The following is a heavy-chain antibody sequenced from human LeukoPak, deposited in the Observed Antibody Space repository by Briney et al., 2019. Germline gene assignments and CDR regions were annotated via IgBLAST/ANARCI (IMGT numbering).Heavy chain of an antibody. CDR3: ARAGAVTTKWFDP. Sequence: SETLSLTCTVSGGSISSYYWSWIRQPPGKGLEWIGYIYYSGSTNYNPSLKSRVTISVDTPKNQFSLKLSSVTAADTAVYYCARAGAVTTKWFDPWGQGTLVTVSS. V-gene: IGHV4-59*01. CDR1: GGSISSYY. D-gene: IGHD4-11*01. CDR2: IYYSGST. J-gene: IGHJ5*02.